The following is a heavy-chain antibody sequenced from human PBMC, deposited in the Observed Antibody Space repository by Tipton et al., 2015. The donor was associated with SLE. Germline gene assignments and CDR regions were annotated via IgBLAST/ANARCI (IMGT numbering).Heavy chain of an antibody. CDR2: IFTNGTT. Sequence: TLSLTCTVSGGSISSGTKYWNWIRQTAGKGLEWVGRIFTNGTTKYNPSLKSRVTMSLDTSKNQFSLRLSSVTAADTAVYYCARELKTPDAFDIWGQGTMGTVSS. J-gene: IGHJ3*02. D-gene: IGHD2-15*01. V-gene: IGHV4-61*02. CDR1: GGSISSGTKY. CDR3: ARELKTPDAFDI.